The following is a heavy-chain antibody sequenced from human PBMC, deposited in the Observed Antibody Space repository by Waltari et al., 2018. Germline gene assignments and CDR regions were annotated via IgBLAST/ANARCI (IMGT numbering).Heavy chain of an antibody. J-gene: IGHJ4*02. Sequence: EVQLVESGGGLVKPGGSLRLSCAASGFTFSSYSMNWVRQAPGKGLEWVSSISSSSYIYYADSGKGRFTISRDNAKKSLYLQMNSLRAEDTAVYYCARRGRDYYDSSGFDYWGQGTLVTVSS. CDR3: ARRGRDYYDSSGFDY. CDR1: GFTFSSYS. V-gene: IGHV3-21*01. D-gene: IGHD3-22*01. CDR2: ISSSSYI.